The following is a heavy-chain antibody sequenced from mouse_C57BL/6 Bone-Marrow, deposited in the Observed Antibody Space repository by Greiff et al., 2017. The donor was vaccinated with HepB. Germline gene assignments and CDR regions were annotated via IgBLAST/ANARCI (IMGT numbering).Heavy chain of an antibody. Sequence: ESGPGLVKPSQSLSLTCSVTGYSITSGYYWNWIRQFPGNKLEWMGYISYDGSNNSNPSLKNRISISRDTSKNQFFLKLNSVTTEDTATYYCAREEGLTGTDFDYWGQGTTLTVSS. CDR2: ISYDGSN. V-gene: IGHV3-6*01. CDR3: AREEGLTGTDFDY. D-gene: IGHD4-1*01. J-gene: IGHJ2*01. CDR1: GYSITSGYY.